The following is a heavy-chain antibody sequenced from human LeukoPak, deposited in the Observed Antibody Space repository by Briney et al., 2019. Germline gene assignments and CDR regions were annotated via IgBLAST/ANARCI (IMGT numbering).Heavy chain of an antibody. V-gene: IGHV3-21*01. CDR1: GFTFSSYS. CDR2: ISSSSSYI. D-gene: IGHD4-17*01. Sequence: AGGSLRLSCAASGFTFSSYSMNWVRQAPGKGLEWVSSISSSSSYIYYADSVKGRFTISRDNAKNSLYLQMNSLRAEDTAVYYCARDRDEGLGDYVYFDYWGQGTPVTVSS. CDR3: ARDRDEGLGDYVYFDY. J-gene: IGHJ4*02.